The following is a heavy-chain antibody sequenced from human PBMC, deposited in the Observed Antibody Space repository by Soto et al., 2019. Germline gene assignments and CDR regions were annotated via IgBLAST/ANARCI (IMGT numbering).Heavy chain of an antibody. Sequence: GGSLRLSCAASGFTFSSYAMSWVRQAPGKGLEWVSAISGSGGSTCYADSVKGRFTISRDNSKNTLYLQMNSLRAEDTAVYYCAKVLTVVTYYFDYWGQGTLVTVSS. J-gene: IGHJ4*02. CDR3: AKVLTVVTYYFDY. D-gene: IGHD2-21*02. CDR1: GFTFSSYA. V-gene: IGHV3-23*01. CDR2: ISGSGGST.